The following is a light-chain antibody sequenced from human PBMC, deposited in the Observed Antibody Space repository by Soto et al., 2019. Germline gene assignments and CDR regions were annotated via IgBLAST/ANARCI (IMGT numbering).Light chain of an antibody. Sequence: QSVLTQPASVSGSPGQSITISCTGTSSDVGGSNYVSWYQHHPGKAPKLMIYEVSNRPSGVSNRFSGSKSGNTASLTISGLQAEDEADYYCNSHASHSTFVFGSGTMDTV. CDR2: EVS. CDR3: NSHASHSTFV. J-gene: IGLJ1*01. V-gene: IGLV2-14*01. CDR1: SSDVGGSNY.